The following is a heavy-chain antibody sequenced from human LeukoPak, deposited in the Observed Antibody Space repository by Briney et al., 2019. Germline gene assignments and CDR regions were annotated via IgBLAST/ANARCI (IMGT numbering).Heavy chain of an antibody. CDR3: ARPMAMDAFDI. D-gene: IGHD5-24*01. Sequence: SVKVSCKASGGTFTNYTINWVRQAPGQGLEWMGGIIPLFGTANYAQKFQGRVTISADEFTADESTTTAYMELSSLRSEDTAVYYCARPMAMDAFDIWGQGTLVTVSS. CDR2: IIPLFGTA. J-gene: IGHJ3*02. CDR1: GGTFTNYT. V-gene: IGHV1-69*13.